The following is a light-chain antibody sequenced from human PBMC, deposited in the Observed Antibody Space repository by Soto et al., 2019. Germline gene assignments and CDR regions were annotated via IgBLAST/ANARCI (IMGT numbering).Light chain of an antibody. CDR3: QKLISHPRT. J-gene: IGKJ2*01. CDR2: GAS. V-gene: IGKV1-9*01. CDR1: QAIYSY. Sequence: DIQLTQSPFFLSASVGDRVTISCRASQAIYSYLAWYQQKPGKAPNLLIFGASKLQSGVPSRFSGSGSGTEFTPTITSLQPEDFETNYCQKLISHPRTFGKGTKLEIK.